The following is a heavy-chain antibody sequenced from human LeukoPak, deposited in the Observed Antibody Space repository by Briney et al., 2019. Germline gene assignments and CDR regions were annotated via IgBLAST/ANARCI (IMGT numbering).Heavy chain of an antibody. CDR3: AREDGSIWYGVRGGDY. V-gene: IGHV1-46*01. Sequence: ASVKLSCNASGYTFTSYYMHWVRQPPGQGLEWMGLINPSGSSTSYAQKFQGRVTMTRDTSTSTVYMEMSGLGSEDTAVYYCAREDGSIWYGVRGGDYWGQGTLVTVSS. D-gene: IGHD6-13*01. CDR1: GYTFTSYY. J-gene: IGHJ4*02. CDR2: INPSGSST.